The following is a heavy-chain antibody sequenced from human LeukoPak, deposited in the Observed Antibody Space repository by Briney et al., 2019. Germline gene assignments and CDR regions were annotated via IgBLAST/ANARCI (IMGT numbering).Heavy chain of an antibody. CDR3: AKYTSGTSYRGLDQ. V-gene: IGHV3-23*01. CDR2: IIGSAVNT. D-gene: IGHD3-10*01. CDR1: GLTVSSYG. J-gene: IGHJ4*02. Sequence: GGSLRLSCGASGLTVSSYGMSWVRQAPGKGLEWVSTIIGSAVNTYYADSVKGRFIISRDDSKNTVYLQMNSLRAEDTAVYSCAKYTSGTSYRGLDQWGQGTLVTVSS.